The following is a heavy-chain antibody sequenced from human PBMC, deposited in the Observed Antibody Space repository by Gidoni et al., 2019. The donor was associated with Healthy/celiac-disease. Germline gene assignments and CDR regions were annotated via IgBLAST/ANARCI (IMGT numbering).Heavy chain of an antibody. D-gene: IGHD6-25*01. J-gene: IGHJ3*02. CDR1: GFTFDDYA. Sequence: EVQLVESGGGLVQPGRSLRLSCAASGFTFDDYAMHWVRQAPGKGLEWVSGSSWNSGSIGYADSVKGRFTISRDNAKNSLYLQMNSLRAEDTALYYCAKGHQRVDAFDIWGQGTMVTVSS. V-gene: IGHV3-9*01. CDR2: SSWNSGSI. CDR3: AKGHQRVDAFDI.